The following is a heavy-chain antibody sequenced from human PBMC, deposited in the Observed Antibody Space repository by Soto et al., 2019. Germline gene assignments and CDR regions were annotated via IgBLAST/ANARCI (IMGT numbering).Heavy chain of an antibody. V-gene: IGHV1-18*04. CDR3: ARYGYSSGWYLGTGMDV. J-gene: IGHJ6*02. D-gene: IGHD6-19*01. CDR1: GYSFSDYG. Sequence: QVQLVQSGAEVKKPGASLKVSCQASGYSFSDYGIAWVRQAPGQGLAWVGWISTYNGNTNYAQKFQGRVTMTTDTSANTAYMELRSLRSDDTAMYYCARYGYSSGWYLGTGMDVWGQGTPVTVS. CDR2: ISTYNGNT.